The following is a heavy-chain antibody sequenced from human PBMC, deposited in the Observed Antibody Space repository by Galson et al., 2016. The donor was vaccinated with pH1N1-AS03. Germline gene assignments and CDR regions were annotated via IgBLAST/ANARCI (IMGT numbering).Heavy chain of an antibody. J-gene: IGHJ4*02. D-gene: IGHD2-15*01. CDR2: IDEGGSHP. V-gene: IGHV3-21*01. Sequence: SLRLSCAASGFTFSKTGMNWVRQAPGKGPEWVSSIDEGGSHPYSADSLQGRFTISRDNTKNSLFLHMNSLRAEDTAVYYCVTDGTFGSTIGHWGQGTLVTVSS. CDR3: VTDGTFGSTIGH. CDR1: GFTFSKTG.